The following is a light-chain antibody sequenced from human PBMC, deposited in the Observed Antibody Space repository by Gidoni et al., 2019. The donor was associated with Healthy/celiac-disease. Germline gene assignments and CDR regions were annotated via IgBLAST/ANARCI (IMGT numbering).Light chain of an antibody. J-gene: IGKJ1*01. CDR2: AAS. V-gene: IGKV1-8*01. CDR3: QQYYSYPWT. CDR1: QGISSY. Sequence: AIRMTQSPSSFSASTGDRVTITCRASQGISSYLAWYQQKPGKAPKLLIYAASTLQSGVPSRSSGSGAGTDFTLTISCLQSEDFATYYWQQYYSYPWTFGQGTKVEIK.